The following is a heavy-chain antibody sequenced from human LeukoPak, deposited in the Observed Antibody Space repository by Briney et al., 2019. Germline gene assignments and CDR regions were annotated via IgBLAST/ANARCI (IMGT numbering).Heavy chain of an antibody. D-gene: IGHD1-26*01. CDR2: INHSGST. V-gene: IGHV4-39*07. J-gene: IGHJ4*02. CDR3: ARRLGDY. Sequence: SETLSLTCTVSGGSISSSSYYWGWIRQPPGKGLEWIGEINHSGSTNYNPSLKSRVTISVDTSKNQFSLKLSSVTAADTAVYYCARRLGDYWGQGTLVTVSS. CDR1: GGSISSSSYY.